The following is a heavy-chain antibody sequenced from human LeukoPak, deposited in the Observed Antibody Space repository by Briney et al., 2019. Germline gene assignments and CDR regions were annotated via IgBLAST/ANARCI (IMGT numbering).Heavy chain of an antibody. Sequence: GGSLRLSCAASGFTFSSYSMNWVRQAPGKGLEWVSYISSSSSTIYYADSVKGRFTISRDNAKNSLYLQMNSLRAEDTAVYYCARDRGPYDLDASDIWGQGTMVTVSS. CDR1: GFTFSSYS. D-gene: IGHD3-3*01. CDR2: ISSSSSTI. V-gene: IGHV3-48*01. CDR3: ARDRGPYDLDASDI. J-gene: IGHJ3*02.